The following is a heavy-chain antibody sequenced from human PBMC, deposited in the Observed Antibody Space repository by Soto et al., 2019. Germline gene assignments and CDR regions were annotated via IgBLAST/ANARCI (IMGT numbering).Heavy chain of an antibody. V-gene: IGHV1-69*06. D-gene: IGHD1-1*01. CDR1: GGTFSSYA. CDR2: IIPIFGTA. J-gene: IGHJ4*01. CDR3: ARKGVGWNGKAGFDY. Sequence: QVQLVQSGAEVKKPGSSVKVSCKASGGTFSSYAISWVRQAPGQGLEWMGGIIPIFGTANYAQKFQGRVTITADKSTSTAYMELSSLRSEDTAVYYCARKGVGWNGKAGFDYWXXXTLXTVXS.